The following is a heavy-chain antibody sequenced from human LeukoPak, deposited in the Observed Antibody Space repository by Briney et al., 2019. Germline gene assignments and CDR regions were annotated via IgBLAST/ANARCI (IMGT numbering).Heavy chain of an antibody. Sequence: PGGSLRLSCSASGFAFSRFAMTWVRHLPGKGLDWVSTISGNGHQTYYGDSVKGRLSVSRDNSKNILYLRMDSLRADDSALYYCAKDANYYDSSGFFIPFDYWGQGTLVTVSS. CDR2: ISGNGHQT. D-gene: IGHD3-22*01. J-gene: IGHJ4*02. CDR1: GFAFSRFA. CDR3: AKDANYYDSSGFFIPFDY. V-gene: IGHV3-23*01.